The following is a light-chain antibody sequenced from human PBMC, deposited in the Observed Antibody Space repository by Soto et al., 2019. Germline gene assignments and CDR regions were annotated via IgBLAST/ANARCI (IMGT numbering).Light chain of an antibody. J-gene: IGKJ5*01. V-gene: IGKV3-15*01. Sequence: EVVMTQSPATLSVYLGDSATLSCRASQSVDGYLAWYQQKPGQAPRLLIYGASTRATGVTAMFRGGGSGTEFKLTISSLQSEDSAVYYCQQYHKWPPITFGQGTRLEI. CDR3: QQYHKWPPIT. CDR2: GAS. CDR1: QSVDGY.